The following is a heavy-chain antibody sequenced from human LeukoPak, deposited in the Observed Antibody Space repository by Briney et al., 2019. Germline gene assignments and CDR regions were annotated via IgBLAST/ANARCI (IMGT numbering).Heavy chain of an antibody. CDR2: IYYSGST. CDR1: GGSISSGDYY. D-gene: IGHD1-26*01. CDR3: ASLGRELGAFDI. J-gene: IGHJ3*02. V-gene: IGHV4-30-4*08. Sequence: PSGTLSLTCTVSGGSISSGDYYWGWLRQTPGKGREWVGYIYYSGSTYDNPSLKSRVTISVDTSKNQFSLKLSSSTVADTAVYYCASLGRELGAFDIWGQGTMVTVSS.